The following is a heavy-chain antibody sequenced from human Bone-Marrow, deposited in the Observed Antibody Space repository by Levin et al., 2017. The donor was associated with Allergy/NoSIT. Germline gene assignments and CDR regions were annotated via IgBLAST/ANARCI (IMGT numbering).Heavy chain of an antibody. CDR3: ARDRGDTGMAFDY. D-gene: IGHD5-18*01. Sequence: GGSLRLSCAASGFAFDDYAMHWVRQGPGKGLEWVALISYDGIHPYYADSVKGRFAISSDQSTNTLYLQMNSLRPEDTAVYYCARDRGDTGMAFDYWGQGSLVTVSS. CDR2: ISYDGIHP. CDR1: GFAFDDYA. V-gene: IGHV3-30*03. J-gene: IGHJ4*02.